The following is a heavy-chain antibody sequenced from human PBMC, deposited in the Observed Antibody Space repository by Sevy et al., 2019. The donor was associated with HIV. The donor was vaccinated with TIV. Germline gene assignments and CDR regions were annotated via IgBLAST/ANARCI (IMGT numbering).Heavy chain of an antibody. CDR1: GYTFTSYG. J-gene: IGHJ4*02. Sequence: ASVKVSCKASGYTFTSYGISWVRQAPGQGREGMGWISAYNGNTNYAQKLKGRVTMTTDTSTSTAYMELRSLRSDDTAVYYCARDGRRGDFWSGTTDGFDYWGQGTLVTVSS. D-gene: IGHD3-3*01. CDR3: ARDGRRGDFWSGTTDGFDY. CDR2: ISAYNGNT. V-gene: IGHV1-18*01.